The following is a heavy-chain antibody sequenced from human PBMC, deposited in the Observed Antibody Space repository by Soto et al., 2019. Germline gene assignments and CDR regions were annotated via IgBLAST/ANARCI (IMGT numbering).Heavy chain of an antibody. CDR1: GYSFTSYW. CDR2: IYPGDSYT. CDR3: ARLGRRTGYSYGYAYYYGMDV. Sequence: GESLKISCKGSGYSFTSYWIGWVRQMPGKGLEWMGIIYPGDSYTRYSPSFQGQVTISADKSISTAYLQWSSLKASDTAMYYCARLGRRTGYSYGYAYYYGMDVWGQGTTVTVSS. D-gene: IGHD5-18*01. J-gene: IGHJ6*02. V-gene: IGHV5-51*01.